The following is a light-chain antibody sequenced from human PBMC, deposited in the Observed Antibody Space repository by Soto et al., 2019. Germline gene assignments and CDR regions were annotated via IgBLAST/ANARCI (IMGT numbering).Light chain of an antibody. Sequence: EVVMTQSPGTLSLSPGDRATLSCRASQTVSGTYLAWYQQKPGQAPRLLIYGASSRATGVPDRFSGSESGTDFTLTISRLEPADFAVYYCQQYGSSPYTFGQGTKLEIK. CDR1: QTVSGTY. J-gene: IGKJ2*01. V-gene: IGKV3-20*01. CDR3: QQYGSSPYT. CDR2: GAS.